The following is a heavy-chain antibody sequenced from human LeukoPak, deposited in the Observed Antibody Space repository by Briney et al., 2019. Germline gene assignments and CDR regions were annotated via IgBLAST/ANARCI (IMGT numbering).Heavy chain of an antibody. J-gene: IGHJ4*02. CDR2: INNNGRST. Sequence: PGGSLRLSCAASGFTFSSYDMSWVRQAPGKGLEWVSAINNNGRSTYYADSVMGRFTISRDNSKNTLYLQMNSLRDEDTALYCCAKVVVAAGPNYFDYWGQGTLVTVSS. V-gene: IGHV3-23*01. CDR1: GFTFSSYD. D-gene: IGHD2-15*01. CDR3: AKVVVAAGPNYFDY.